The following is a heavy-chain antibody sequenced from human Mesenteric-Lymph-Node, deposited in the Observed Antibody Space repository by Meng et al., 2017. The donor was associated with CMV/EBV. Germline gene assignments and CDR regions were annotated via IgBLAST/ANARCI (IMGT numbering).Heavy chain of an antibody. Sequence: KVSCKVSGYVFSSYWIVWVRQMPGRGLEWMGIIFPGDSDTRYSPSFEGQVTISADKSKDTAYLQWNSLKASDTAIYYCARQSWNDRYGMDVWGQGTTVTVSS. CDR2: IFPGDSDT. J-gene: IGHJ6*02. V-gene: IGHV5-51*01. D-gene: IGHD1-1*01. CDR1: GYVFSSYW. CDR3: ARQSWNDRYGMDV.